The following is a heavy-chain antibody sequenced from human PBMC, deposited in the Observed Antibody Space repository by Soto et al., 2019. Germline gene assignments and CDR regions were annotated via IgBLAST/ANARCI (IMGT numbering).Heavy chain of an antibody. D-gene: IGHD1-1*01. Sequence: QVQLVQSGAEVKKPGASVKVSCKASGYTFTSYDINWVRQATGQGLEWMGWMNPNSGNTGCAQKFRGRVTMTRNTSISTAYMELSSLRSEDTAVYYCARERTGTTSMDVWGQGTTVTVSS. CDR2: MNPNSGNT. V-gene: IGHV1-8*01. CDR3: ARERTGTTSMDV. CDR1: GYTFTSYD. J-gene: IGHJ6*02.